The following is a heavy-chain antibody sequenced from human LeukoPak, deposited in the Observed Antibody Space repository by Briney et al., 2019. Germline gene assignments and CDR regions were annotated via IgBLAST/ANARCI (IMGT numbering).Heavy chain of an antibody. V-gene: IGHV3-9*01. J-gene: IGHJ4*02. CDR1: GFTFDDYA. CDR2: ISWNSGSI. CDR3: AKQGCSSTSCYSESDYLDY. D-gene: IGHD2-2*01. Sequence: GRSLRLSCAASGFTFDDYAMHWVRQAPGKGLEWVSGISWNSGSIGYADSVKGRFTISRDNAKNSLYLQTNSLRAEDTALYYCAKQGCSSTSCYSESDYLDYWGQGTLVTVSS.